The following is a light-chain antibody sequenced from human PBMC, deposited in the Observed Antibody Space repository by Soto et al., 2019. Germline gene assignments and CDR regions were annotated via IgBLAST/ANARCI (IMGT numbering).Light chain of an antibody. V-gene: IGLV2-23*02. Sequence: QSLLTQPASVSVSPGQSITISCTGTRSDIGSYNSIAWYQQHPGKAPRVMIFEVTKRPSGISNRFSGSKSGSTASLTISGLQAEDEADYFCFSYAGSSSWVFGGGTKVTVL. J-gene: IGLJ3*02. CDR1: RSDIGSYNS. CDR2: EVT. CDR3: FSYAGSSSWV.